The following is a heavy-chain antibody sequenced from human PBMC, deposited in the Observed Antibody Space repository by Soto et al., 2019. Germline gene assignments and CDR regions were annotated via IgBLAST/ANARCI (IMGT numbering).Heavy chain of an antibody. Sequence: EVHLLESGGGMVQPGGSLRLSCAASGFTFSSYAMSWVRQAPGKGLEWVSCISGGGGSTYYADSVKGRFTISRDNSKNTLYLQINSLRAEDTAVYYCAKDRVRSSSSRATFDYWGQGTLVTVSS. J-gene: IGHJ4*02. V-gene: IGHV3-23*01. CDR3: AKDRVRSSSSRATFDY. CDR1: GFTFSSYA. D-gene: IGHD6-6*01. CDR2: ISGGGGST.